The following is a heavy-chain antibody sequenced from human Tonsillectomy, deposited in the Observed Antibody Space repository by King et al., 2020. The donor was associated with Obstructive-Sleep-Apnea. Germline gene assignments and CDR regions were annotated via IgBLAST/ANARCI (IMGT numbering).Heavy chain of an antibody. J-gene: IGHJ4*02. Sequence: VQLVESGAEVKKPGASVKVSCKAAGYTFTGYHIHWVRQAPGQGLEWMGWINPNSGGTNYAPKFQGRVTMTRDTSISTAYMELSRLISDDTAVYYRATVAVSTATYYFDYWGQGTLVTVSS. V-gene: IGHV1-2*02. D-gene: IGHD4-17*01. CDR3: ATVAVSTATYYFDY. CDR2: INPNSGGT. CDR1: GYTFTGYH.